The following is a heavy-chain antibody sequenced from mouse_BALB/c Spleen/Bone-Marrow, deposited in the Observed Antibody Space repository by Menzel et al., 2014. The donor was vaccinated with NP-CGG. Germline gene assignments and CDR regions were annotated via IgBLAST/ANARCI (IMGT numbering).Heavy chain of an antibody. Sequence: QVQLKQPGAELVRPGVSVKISCKGSGYTFTDYAMHWVKQSHAKSLEWIGVISTYYGDASYNQKFKGKATMTVDKSSSTAYMELARLTSEDPAIYYCARDAMDYWGQGTSVTVSS. V-gene: IGHV1S137*01. J-gene: IGHJ4*01. CDR2: ISTYYGDA. CDR1: GYTFTDYA. CDR3: ARDAMDY.